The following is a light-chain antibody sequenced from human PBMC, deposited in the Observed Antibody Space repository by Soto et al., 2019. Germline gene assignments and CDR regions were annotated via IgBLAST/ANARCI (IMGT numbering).Light chain of an antibody. Sequence: EIVLTQSPATLSLSPGERATLSCRASQSVSSYLAWYQQKPGQAPRLLIYDASNRATGIPVRFSGSGSGTDFPLPISSPEPEDFAVYYCQQRSNWPMYTFGQGTKLEIK. CDR3: QQRSNWPMYT. V-gene: IGKV3-11*01. J-gene: IGKJ2*01. CDR2: DAS. CDR1: QSVSSY.